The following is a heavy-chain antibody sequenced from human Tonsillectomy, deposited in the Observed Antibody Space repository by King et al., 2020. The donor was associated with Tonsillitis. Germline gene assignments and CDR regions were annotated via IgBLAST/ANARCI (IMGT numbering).Heavy chain of an antibody. CDR1: GFTFGNAC. V-gene: IGHV3-15*07. D-gene: IGHD3-3*02. CDR3: TTDELADAFDI. J-gene: IGHJ3*02. Sequence: VQLVESGGGLVKPGGSLRLSCAASGFTFGNACMNWVRQAPGKGLWWVGRIKSKTDGGTTDYAAPVKGRFTISRDDSKNTLYLQMNSLKNEDTAVYYCTTDELADAFDIWGQGTMVTVSS. CDR2: IKSKTDGGTT.